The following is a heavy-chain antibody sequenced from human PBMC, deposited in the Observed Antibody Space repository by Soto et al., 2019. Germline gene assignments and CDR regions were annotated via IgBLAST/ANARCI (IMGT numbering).Heavy chain of an antibody. CDR3: SRAGEDCSTTTCYMIDC. Sequence: QVQLVQSGVEVKKPGASVKVSCKASGYTFTTYAMHWVRQAPGQRLEWMGGINAGNGKTKYSQKFQGRVTITRDTSATTAYMELSSLRSEDTAVYCCSRAGEDCSTTTCYMIDCWGQGTLVTVSA. D-gene: IGHD2-2*02. CDR2: INAGNGKT. CDR1: GYTFTTYA. J-gene: IGHJ4*02. V-gene: IGHV1-3*01.